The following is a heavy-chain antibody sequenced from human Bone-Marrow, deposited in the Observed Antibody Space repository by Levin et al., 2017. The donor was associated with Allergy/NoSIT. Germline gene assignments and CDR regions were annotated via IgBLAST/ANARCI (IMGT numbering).Heavy chain of an antibody. D-gene: IGHD2-15*01. Sequence: GASVKVSCKASGGTFSSYAISWVRQAPGQGLEWMGGIIPIFGTANYAQKFQGRVTITADESTSTAYMELSSLRSEDTAVYYCARAGYCSGGSCQRSIGYYYYGMDVWGQGTTVTVSS. CDR2: IIPIFGTA. CDR3: ARAGYCSGGSCQRSIGYYYYGMDV. J-gene: IGHJ6*02. V-gene: IGHV1-69*13. CDR1: GGTFSSYA.